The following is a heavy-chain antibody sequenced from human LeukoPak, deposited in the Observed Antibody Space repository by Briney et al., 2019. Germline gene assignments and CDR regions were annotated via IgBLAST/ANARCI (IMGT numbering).Heavy chain of an antibody. D-gene: IGHD3-10*01. Sequence: SETLSLTCAVYGGSFSGYYWSWIRQPPGKGLEWIGEINHSGSTNYNPSLKSRVTISVDTSKNQFSLKLSSVTAADTAVYYCASIPYGPGKGLWFDPWGQGTLVTVSS. V-gene: IGHV4-34*01. J-gene: IGHJ5*02. CDR3: ASIPYGPGKGLWFDP. CDR2: INHSGST. CDR1: GGSFSGYY.